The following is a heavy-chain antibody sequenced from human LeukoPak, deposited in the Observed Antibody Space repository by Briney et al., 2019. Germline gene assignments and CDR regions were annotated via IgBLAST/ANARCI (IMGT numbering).Heavy chain of an antibody. Sequence: GGSLRLSCAASGFTFSSYAMSWVRQAPGKGLEWVSAISGSGGSTYYADSVKGRFTISRDNSKNTLYLQMNSLRAEDTAVCYCAKDLRGSGWYLGYFDYWGQGTLVTVSS. CDR3: AKDLRGSGWYLGYFDY. CDR2: ISGSGGST. CDR1: GFTFSSYA. V-gene: IGHV3-23*01. D-gene: IGHD6-19*01. J-gene: IGHJ4*02.